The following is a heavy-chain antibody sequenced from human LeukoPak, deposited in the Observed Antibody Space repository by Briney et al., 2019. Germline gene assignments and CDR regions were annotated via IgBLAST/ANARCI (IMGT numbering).Heavy chain of an antibody. CDR1: GYTLTELS. Sequence: ASVKVSCKVSGYTLTELSMHWVRQAPGKGLEWMGGFDPEDGETIYAQKFQGRVTMTEDTSTDTAYMELSSLRSEDTAVYYCATGGAVAEDYWWFDPWGQGTLVTASS. V-gene: IGHV1-24*01. CDR2: FDPEDGET. J-gene: IGHJ5*02. CDR3: ATGGAVAEDYWWFDP. D-gene: IGHD6-19*01.